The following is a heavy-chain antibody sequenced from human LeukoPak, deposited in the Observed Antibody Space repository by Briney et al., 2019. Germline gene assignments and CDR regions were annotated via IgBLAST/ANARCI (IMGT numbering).Heavy chain of an antibody. D-gene: IGHD3-22*01. CDR3: ARVSRLVYYDGSGHEDY. V-gene: IGHV1-46*01. CDR1: GYTFTSYY. Sequence: ASVKVSCKASGYTFTSYYMHWVRQAPGQGLEWMGIINPSGGSTSYAQKFQGRVTMTRDTSTSTVYMELSSLRSEDTAVYYCARVSRLVYYDGSGHEDYWGQGTLVTVSS. J-gene: IGHJ4*02. CDR2: INPSGGST.